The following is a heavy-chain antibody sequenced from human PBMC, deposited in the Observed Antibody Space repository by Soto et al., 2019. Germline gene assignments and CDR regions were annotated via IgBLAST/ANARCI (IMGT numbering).Heavy chain of an antibody. Sequence: GGSLRLSCAASGFTFSSYSMNWVRQAPGKGLEWVSSISSSSSYIYYADSVKGRFTTSRDNAKNSLYLQMNSLRAEDTAVYYCAREYCSGGSCYYFDYWGQGTLVTVSS. J-gene: IGHJ4*02. CDR2: ISSSSSYI. V-gene: IGHV3-21*01. CDR3: AREYCSGGSCYYFDY. CDR1: GFTFSSYS. D-gene: IGHD2-15*01.